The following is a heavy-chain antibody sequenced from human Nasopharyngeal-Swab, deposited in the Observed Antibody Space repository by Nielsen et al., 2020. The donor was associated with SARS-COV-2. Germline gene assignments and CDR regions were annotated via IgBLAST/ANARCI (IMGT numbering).Heavy chain of an antibody. CDR3: ARGIAAAGTRFHYYYYMDV. CDR1: GGSISSSNW. V-gene: IGHV4-4*02. Sequence: SETLSLTCAVSGGSISSSNWWSWVRQPPGKGLEWIGEIYHSGSTNYNPSLKSRVTISVDKSKNQFSLKLSSVTAADTAVYYCARGIAAAGTRFHYYYYMDVWGKGTTVTVSS. J-gene: IGHJ6*03. CDR2: IYHSGST. D-gene: IGHD6-13*01.